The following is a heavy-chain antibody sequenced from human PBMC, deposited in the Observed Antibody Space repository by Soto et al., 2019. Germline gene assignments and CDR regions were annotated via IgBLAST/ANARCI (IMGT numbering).Heavy chain of an antibody. Sequence: SETLSLTCAVSGGSISSGGYSWSWIRQPPGKGLEWIGYIYYSGSTYYNPSLKSRVTISVDTSKNQFSLKLSSVTAADTAVYYCARVSSSGWYSRTYIDYWGQATLVTVSS. D-gene: IGHD6-19*01. J-gene: IGHJ4*02. V-gene: IGHV4-30-2*05. CDR2: IYYSGST. CDR3: ARVSSSGWYSRTYIDY. CDR1: GGSISSGGYS.